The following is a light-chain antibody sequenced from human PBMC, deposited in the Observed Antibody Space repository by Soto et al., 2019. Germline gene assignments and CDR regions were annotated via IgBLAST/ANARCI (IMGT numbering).Light chain of an antibody. CDR1: QGIGET. CDR2: GAS. J-gene: IGKJ1*01. CDR3: QRYKNGPTWT. Sequence: EVVMRQSPATLSVSPGEGATLSCRASQGIGETLACYQHKPGQTPRLRIYGASTWANGIPGRFSGSGSGTELTLTISILQSEDLAVYVCQRYKNGPTWTFGQGTKVDIK. V-gene: IGKV3-15*01.